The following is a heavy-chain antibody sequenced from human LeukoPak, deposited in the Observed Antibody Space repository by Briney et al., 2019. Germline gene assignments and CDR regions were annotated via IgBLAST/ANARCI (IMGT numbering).Heavy chain of an antibody. CDR2: ISGYNGKT. J-gene: IGHJ5*02. CDR3: VRDLRGYYDSSGEPGPFDP. CDR1: GYTFTSSG. Sequence: ASVKVSCKASGYTFTSSGISWVRQAPGQGLEWMGWISGYNGKTNYAQKVQGRVTMITDTSTSTAYMELRSLRYDDTAMYYCVRDLRGYYDSSGEPGPFDPWGRGTLVSVSS. D-gene: IGHD3-22*01. V-gene: IGHV1-18*01.